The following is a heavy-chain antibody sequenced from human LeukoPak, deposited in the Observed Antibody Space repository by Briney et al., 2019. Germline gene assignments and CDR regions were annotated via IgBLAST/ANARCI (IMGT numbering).Heavy chain of an antibody. V-gene: IGHV1-2*02. J-gene: IGHJ4*02. D-gene: IGHD3/OR15-3a*01. CDR3: ARAGTGYDN. Sequence: ASVKVSCTASGYTFTGYYMHWVRQAPGQGLEWMGSINPNSGDTNYAQKFQGRVTMTRDTSISTTYMELSSLTSDDTAVYYCARAGTGYDNWGQGTLVTVSS. CDR1: GYTFTGYY. CDR2: INPNSGDT.